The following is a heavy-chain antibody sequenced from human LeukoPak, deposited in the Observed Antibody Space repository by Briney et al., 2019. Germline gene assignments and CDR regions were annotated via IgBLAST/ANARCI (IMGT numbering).Heavy chain of an antibody. Sequence: GGSLRFSCADSGFTSDDHAMHWVRQASGKGLEWVAGIMWRSGSTGYGDSVKGRFTISRDNAKKSLYLQMNGLRVEDTVFYYCTKDLTPGGADVWGQGTTVTVSS. D-gene: IGHD3-10*01. CDR3: TKDLTPGGADV. CDR2: IMWRSGST. J-gene: IGHJ6*02. V-gene: IGHV3-9*02. CDR1: GFTSDDHA.